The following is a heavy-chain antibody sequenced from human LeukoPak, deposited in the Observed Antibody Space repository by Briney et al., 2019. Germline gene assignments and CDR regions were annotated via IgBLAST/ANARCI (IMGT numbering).Heavy chain of an antibody. Sequence: KPSETLSLTCTVSGGSISSYYWSWIRQPPGKGLEWIGYIYYSGSTNYNPSLKSRVTISVDTSKNQFSLKLSSVTAADTAVYYCARVGLGGDCYPCGDAFDIWGQGTMVTVSS. D-gene: IGHD2-21*02. J-gene: IGHJ3*02. CDR1: GGSISSYY. V-gene: IGHV4-59*01. CDR3: ARVGLGGDCYPCGDAFDI. CDR2: IYYSGST.